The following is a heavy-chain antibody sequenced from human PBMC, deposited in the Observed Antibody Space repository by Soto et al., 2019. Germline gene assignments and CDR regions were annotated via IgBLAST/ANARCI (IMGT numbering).Heavy chain of an antibody. D-gene: IGHD2-8*01. CDR1: GYTFTGYY. CDR2: INPNSGGT. Sequence: QVQLVQSGAEVKKPGASVKVSCKASGYTFTGYYMHWVRQAPGQGLEWMGWINPNSGGTNYAQKFQGWVTMTRDTSISTAYMELSRLRSDDTAVYYCAREGLMVYAQYGMDVWGQGTTATVSS. CDR3: AREGLMVYAQYGMDV. J-gene: IGHJ6*02. V-gene: IGHV1-2*04.